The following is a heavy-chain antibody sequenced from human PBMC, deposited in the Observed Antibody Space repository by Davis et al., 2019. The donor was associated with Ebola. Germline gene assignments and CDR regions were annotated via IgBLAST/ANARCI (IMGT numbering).Heavy chain of an antibody. CDR1: GFTFSSYG. J-gene: IGHJ4*02. Sequence: GESLKISCAASGFTFSSYGMHWVRQAPGKGLEWVAVIWYDGSNKYYADSVKGRFTISRDNSKNTLYLQMNSLRAEDTAVYYCARDLAPTSGWYTHLGYWGQGTLVTVSS. CDR3: ARDLAPTSGWYTHLGY. D-gene: IGHD6-19*01. V-gene: IGHV3-33*08. CDR2: IWYDGSNK.